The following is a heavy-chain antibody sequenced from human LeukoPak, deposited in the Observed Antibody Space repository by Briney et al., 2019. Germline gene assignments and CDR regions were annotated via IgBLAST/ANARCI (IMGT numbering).Heavy chain of an antibody. V-gene: IGHV3-33*01. Sequence: GGSLRLSCAAYGFTFSNYGLHWVRQAPGKGLEWVAVIWYDGRKIYYTDSVKGRFTISRDKSKNTLYLQMNNLRAEDTALYSCAREAYSYGSTDYYFDLWGRGTLVTVSS. CDR1: GFTFSNYG. D-gene: IGHD5-18*01. CDR3: AREAYSYGSTDYYFDL. J-gene: IGHJ2*01. CDR2: IWYDGRKI.